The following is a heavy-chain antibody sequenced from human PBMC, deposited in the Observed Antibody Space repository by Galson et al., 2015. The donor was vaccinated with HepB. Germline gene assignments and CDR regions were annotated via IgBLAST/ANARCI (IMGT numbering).Heavy chain of an antibody. Sequence: CAISGDSVSSNSAAWNWIRQSPSRGLEWLGRTYYRSKWYNDYAVSVKSRITINPDTSKNQFPLQLNSVTPEDTAVYYCAREGYSNGYGYFDYWGQGTLVTVSS. CDR1: GDSVSSNSAA. CDR2: TYYRSKWYN. D-gene: IGHD5-18*01. J-gene: IGHJ4*02. V-gene: IGHV6-1*01. CDR3: AREGYSNGYGYFDY.